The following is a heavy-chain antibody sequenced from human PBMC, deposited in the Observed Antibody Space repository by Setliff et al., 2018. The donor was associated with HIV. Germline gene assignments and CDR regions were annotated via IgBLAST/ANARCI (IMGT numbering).Heavy chain of an antibody. Sequence: ASVKVSCKASGYTFTSYYMHWVRQAPGQGLEWMGIINPSGGSTRYAQKFQGRVTMTRDTSTSTVYMELSSLRSEDTAVYYCARDGYYNSWSGYGYYYYYMDVWGKGPRSPSP. D-gene: IGHD3-3*01. J-gene: IGHJ6*03. V-gene: IGHV1-46*01. CDR3: ARDGYYNSWSGYGYYYYYMDV. CDR1: GYTFTSYY. CDR2: INPSGGST.